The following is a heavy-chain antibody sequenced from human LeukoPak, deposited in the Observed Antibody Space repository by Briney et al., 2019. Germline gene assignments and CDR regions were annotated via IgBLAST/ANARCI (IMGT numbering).Heavy chain of an antibody. J-gene: IGHJ4*02. CDR3: ARDHWNYHAFDY. D-gene: IGHD1-7*01. Sequence: PGGSLRLSCAASGFLVSDNYMHWLRQAPGKGLEWVSVLYTGGSTYYADSGKGRFTISRDNYKNTLYLQMNSLRVEDTAVYYCARDHWNYHAFDYWGQGTMVTVSS. CDR1: GFLVSDNY. CDR2: LYTGGST. V-gene: IGHV3-53*01.